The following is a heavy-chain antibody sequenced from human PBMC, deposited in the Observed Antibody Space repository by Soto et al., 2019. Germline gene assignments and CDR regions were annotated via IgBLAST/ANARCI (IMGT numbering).Heavy chain of an antibody. D-gene: IGHD2-21*02. V-gene: IGHV4-30-4*01. Sequence: QVQLQQSGPGLVKPSQTLSLTCTVSGGSISFDHYHWTWIRQPPGKGLEWIGYVPYSGSVLYNPSLQSRVSRSVDTSKNQFSLKLSSVTAADTAVYFCAREDDGGDRDYYGLDVWGQGTTVNVSS. J-gene: IGHJ6*02. CDR1: GGSISFDHYH. CDR2: VPYSGSV. CDR3: AREDDGGDRDYYGLDV.